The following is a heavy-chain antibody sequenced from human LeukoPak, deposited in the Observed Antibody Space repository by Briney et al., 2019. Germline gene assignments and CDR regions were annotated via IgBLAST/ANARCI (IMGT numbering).Heavy chain of an antibody. D-gene: IGHD1-26*01. Sequence: GGSLRLSCAASGFTFDDYAMHWVRQVPGKGLEWVSLISGDGATTFYADSVNGRFTISRDNSENSLYLQMSSLRTEDTALYYCAKGVRSGTYYKCFDPWGQGTLVTVSS. CDR3: AKGVRSGTYYKCFDP. V-gene: IGHV3-43*02. CDR1: GFTFDDYA. J-gene: IGHJ5*02. CDR2: ISGDGATT.